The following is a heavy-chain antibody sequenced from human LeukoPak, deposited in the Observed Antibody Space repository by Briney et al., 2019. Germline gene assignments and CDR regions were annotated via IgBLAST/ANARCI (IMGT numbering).Heavy chain of an antibody. CDR3: ARLGYSSSWYDFSIDY. J-gene: IGHJ4*02. D-gene: IGHD6-13*01. V-gene: IGHV1-69*13. CDR2: IIPIFGTA. Sequence: ASVKVSCKASGGTFSSYAISWVRQAPGQGLEWMGGIIPIFGTANYAQKFQGRVTITADESTSTAYMELSSLRSEDTAVYYCARLGYSSSWYDFSIDYWGQGTLVTVSS. CDR1: GGTFSSYA.